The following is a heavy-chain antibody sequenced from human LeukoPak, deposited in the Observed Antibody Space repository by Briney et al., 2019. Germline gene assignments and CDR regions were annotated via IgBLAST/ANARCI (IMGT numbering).Heavy chain of an antibody. Sequence: GGSLRLSCAASGFIFSNAWMSWVRQAPGKGLEWVGRIKSKTDGGTTDYPAPVKGRFTISRDDSKNTLYLQMNSLKVEDTAVYYCITDPVSLPNYYYYGLDVWGQGTTVTVS. CDR1: GFIFSNAW. J-gene: IGHJ6*02. CDR3: ITDPVSLPNYYYYGLDV. V-gene: IGHV3-15*01. CDR2: IKSKTDGGTT. D-gene: IGHD3-16*02.